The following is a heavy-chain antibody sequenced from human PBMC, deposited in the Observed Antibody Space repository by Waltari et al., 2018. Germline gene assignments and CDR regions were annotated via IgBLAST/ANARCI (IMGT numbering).Heavy chain of an antibody. Sequence: QGQLVQSGAELTPPGASVKVSCKASGYTFIPYRLNWVRQVPGQGLEWMGWIDPKTGGTNYAQKFQGRVTMTRDTSITTAYLELTRLTSDDTALYYCAEGAGHDFWGQGTLVTVSS. V-gene: IGHV1-2*02. CDR3: AEGAGHDF. D-gene: IGHD6-19*01. CDR1: GYTFIPYR. J-gene: IGHJ4*02. CDR2: IDPKTGGT.